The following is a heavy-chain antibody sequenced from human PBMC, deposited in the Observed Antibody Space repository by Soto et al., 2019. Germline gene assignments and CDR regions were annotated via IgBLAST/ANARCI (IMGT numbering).Heavy chain of an antibody. J-gene: IGHJ6*02. V-gene: IGHV3-23*01. D-gene: IGHD3-16*01. CDR2: ITGSGSKT. Sequence: PEGSVRRSCTAPGFPRSSYAMSWVRQAPGKGLEWVSIITGSGSKTHYADSVKGRYTISRDTSKDTLYLEIHSLRAEDTAVFYCARDSRVSTMGFYHYSMDVWGQGTTVTVSS. CDR1: GFPRSSYA. CDR3: ARDSRVSTMGFYHYSMDV.